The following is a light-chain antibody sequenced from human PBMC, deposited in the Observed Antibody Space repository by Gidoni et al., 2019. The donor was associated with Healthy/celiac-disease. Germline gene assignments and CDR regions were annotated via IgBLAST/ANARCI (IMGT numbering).Light chain of an antibody. CDR1: SSDVGGYNY. CDR3: SSYAGSIYVV. CDR2: EVS. J-gene: IGLJ2*01. V-gene: IGLV2-8*01. Sequence: QSALTQPPSASGSPGQSVTISCTGPSSDVGGYNYVSWYQQQPGKAPKLMIYEVSKRPSGVPDRFSGSKSGKTASLTVSGLQAEDEADYYCSSYAGSIYVVFGGGTKLTVL.